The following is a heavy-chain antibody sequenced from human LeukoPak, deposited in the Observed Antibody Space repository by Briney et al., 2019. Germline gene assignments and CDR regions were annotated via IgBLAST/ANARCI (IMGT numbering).Heavy chain of an antibody. V-gene: IGHV1-2*02. D-gene: IGHD3-10*01. CDR1: GYIFTDYF. CDR3: ARDGSGTYYGDY. J-gene: IGHJ4*02. CDR2: IKPSSGGT. Sequence: ASVKVSCKASGYIFTDYFFHWARQAPGQGLKWMGWIKPSSGGTNYAQNFQGRVTMTRDTSINTAYMELSGLRSDDTAVYYCARDGSGTYYGDYWGQGTLVTLSS.